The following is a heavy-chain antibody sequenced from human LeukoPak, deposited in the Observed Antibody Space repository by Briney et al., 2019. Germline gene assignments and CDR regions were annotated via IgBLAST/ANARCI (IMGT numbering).Heavy chain of an antibody. CDR1: GGSISSGGNF. D-gene: IGHD1-26*01. Sequence: SETLSLTCTVSGGSISSGGNFWSWIRQRPGKGLEWIGFIYYSGTTYSNPSLKSRVAISADTSKNEFSLKLNSLTAADTAVYYCARGGSGSYYSVYYAVDVWGQGTTVTVS. CDR3: ARGGSGSYYSVYYAVDV. J-gene: IGHJ6*02. V-gene: IGHV4-31*03. CDR2: IYYSGTT.